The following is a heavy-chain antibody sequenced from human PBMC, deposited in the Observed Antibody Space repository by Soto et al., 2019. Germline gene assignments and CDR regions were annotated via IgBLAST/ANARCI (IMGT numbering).Heavy chain of an antibody. CDR1: GGSISSYY. D-gene: IGHD6-13*01. J-gene: IGHJ4*02. Sequence: SETLSLTCTVSGGSISSYYWSWIRQPPGKGLEWIGYIYYSGSTNYNPSLKSRVTISVDTSKNQFSLKLSSVTAADTAVYYCARGIAAAAPVFDYWGQGTLVTVSS. CDR3: ARGIAAAAPVFDY. V-gene: IGHV4-59*08. CDR2: IYYSGST.